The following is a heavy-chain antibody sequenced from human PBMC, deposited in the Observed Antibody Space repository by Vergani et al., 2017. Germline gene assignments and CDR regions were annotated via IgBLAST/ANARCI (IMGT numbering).Heavy chain of an antibody. D-gene: IGHD4-17*01. CDR1: GITFWQFG. CDR3: ARGASGDYVSSFDY. CDR2: VSGSSATP. J-gene: IGHJ4*02. Sequence: EVDLVESGGGLAQPGGSLRLSCEASGITFWQFGMHWVRQGPGKGLEWVSSVSGSSATPYYADSVKGRFTISRDNSKNTLYLQMNSLRAEDTAGYYCARGASGDYVSSFDYWGQGTLVTVSS. V-gene: IGHV3-23*04.